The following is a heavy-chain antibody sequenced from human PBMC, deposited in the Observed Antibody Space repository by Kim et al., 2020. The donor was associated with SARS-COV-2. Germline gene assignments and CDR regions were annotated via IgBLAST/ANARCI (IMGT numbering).Heavy chain of an antibody. CDR2: IYYSGST. V-gene: IGHV4-39*07. J-gene: IGHJ5*02. D-gene: IGHD3-22*01. Sequence: SETLSLTCTVSGGSISSSSYYWGWIRQPPGKGLEWIGSIYYSGSTYYNPSLKSRVTISVDTSKNQFSLKLSSVTAADTAVYYCARDSSGYYYPNWFDPWGQGTLVTVSS. CDR1: GGSISSSSYY. CDR3: ARDSSGYYYPNWFDP.